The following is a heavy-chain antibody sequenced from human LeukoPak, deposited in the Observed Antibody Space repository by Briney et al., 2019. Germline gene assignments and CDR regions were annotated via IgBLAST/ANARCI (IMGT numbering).Heavy chain of an antibody. Sequence: GGSLRLSCAASGFTFDDYAMHWVRQAPGKGLEWVSGISWNSGSIGYADSVKGRFTISRDNAKNSLYLQMNSLRAEDTALYYCAKDTDYDILTGYEYWGQGTLVTVSS. V-gene: IGHV3-9*01. D-gene: IGHD3-9*01. J-gene: IGHJ4*02. CDR3: AKDTDYDILTGYEY. CDR1: GFTFDDYA. CDR2: ISWNSGSI.